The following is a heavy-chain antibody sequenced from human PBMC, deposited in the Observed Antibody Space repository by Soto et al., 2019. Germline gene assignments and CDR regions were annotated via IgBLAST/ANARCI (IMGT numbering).Heavy chain of an antibody. J-gene: IGHJ4*02. CDR2: ISGSGGST. Sequence: PGGSLRLSCAASGCTFSSYAMSWVRQAPGKGLEWVSAISGSGGSTYYADYVKGRFTIARDNSKSTLYLQMNSLRAEDTAVYYCAKVPTKYSHDISGEPLDYWGQRPLVTVSS. D-gene: IGHD3-22*01. CDR1: GCTFSSYA. V-gene: IGHV3-23*01. CDR3: AKVPTKYSHDISGEPLDY.